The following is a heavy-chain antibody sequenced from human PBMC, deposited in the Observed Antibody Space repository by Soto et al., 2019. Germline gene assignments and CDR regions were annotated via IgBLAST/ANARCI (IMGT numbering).Heavy chain of an antibody. J-gene: IGHJ4*02. D-gene: IGHD1-1*01. CDR2: IYYSGST. Sequence: QLQLQESGPGLVKPSETLSLTCTVSGGSISSSSYYWGWIRQPPGKGLEWIGSIYYSGSTYYNPSIKSRVTISVDTSKNQFSLKLSSVTAADTAVYYCARRGSTSTVFFDYWGQGTLVTVSS. CDR1: GGSISSSSYY. V-gene: IGHV4-39*01. CDR3: ARRGSTSTVFFDY.